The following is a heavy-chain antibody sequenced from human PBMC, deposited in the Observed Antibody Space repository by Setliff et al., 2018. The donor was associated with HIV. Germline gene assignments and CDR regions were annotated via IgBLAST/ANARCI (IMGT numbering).Heavy chain of an antibody. CDR3: ATAGEMATIGYSYYYMDV. J-gene: IGHJ6*03. D-gene: IGHD3-10*01. CDR1: GGTFRTYA. V-gene: IGHV1-69*10. CDR2: IIPMLRVA. Sequence: ASVKVSCKASGGTFRTYAISWVRQAPGQGLEWMGGIIPMLRVAKYAQNLQDRVTITADKSTSTAYMELSSLRAEDTAMYYCATAGEMATIGYSYYYMDVWGKGTTVTVSS.